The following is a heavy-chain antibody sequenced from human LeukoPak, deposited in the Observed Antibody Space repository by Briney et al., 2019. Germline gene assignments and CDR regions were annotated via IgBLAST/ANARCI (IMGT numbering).Heavy chain of an antibody. Sequence: ETLSLTCAVYGWPFSGYSWSWIRQFPGKGLEWVSAISGSGGSTYSADSVKGRFTISRDNSKNTLYLQMNSLRAEDTAVYYCARGGSYLSAFDIWGQGTMVTVSS. CDR3: ARGGSYLSAFDI. CDR2: ISGSGGST. CDR1: GWPFSGYS. V-gene: IGHV3-23*01. D-gene: IGHD1-26*01. J-gene: IGHJ3*02.